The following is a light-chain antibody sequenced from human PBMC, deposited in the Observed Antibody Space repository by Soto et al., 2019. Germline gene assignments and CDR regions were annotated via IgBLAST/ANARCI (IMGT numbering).Light chain of an antibody. V-gene: IGLV2-14*01. CDR1: SSDVGGYNY. J-gene: IGLJ2*01. CDR3: SSYTSSSTQGV. CDR2: EVS. Sequence: QSALTQPASVSGSPGQSITISCTGTSSDVGGYNYVSWYQQHPGKAPKLMIYEVSNRPSGVSNRFSGSKSGNTASLTISGLQAEDEADYYCSSYTSSSTQGVFGGGTKVTVL.